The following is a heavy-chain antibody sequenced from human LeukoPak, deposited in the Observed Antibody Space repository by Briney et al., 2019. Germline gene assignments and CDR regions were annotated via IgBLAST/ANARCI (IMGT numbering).Heavy chain of an antibody. CDR2: IIDSGEST. CDR3: AKLGGQELHNYYVAV. V-gene: IGHV3-23*01. D-gene: IGHD3-16*01. Sequence: PGGSLRLSCAASGFIFSNYALMWLRQAPGKGLEWVSGIIDSGESTYYANFAKGRFTISRDNSNNTLYLQMNSLRAEDTAVYYCAKLGGQELHNYYVAVCGKGTTVAVSS. CDR1: GFIFSNYA. J-gene: IGHJ6*03.